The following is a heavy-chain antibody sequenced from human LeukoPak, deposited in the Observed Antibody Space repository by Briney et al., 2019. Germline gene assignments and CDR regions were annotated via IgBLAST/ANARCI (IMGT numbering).Heavy chain of an antibody. Sequence: SETLSLTCTVSGGSISSSSYYWGWIRQPPGKGLEWIGSIYYSGSTYYNPSLKSRVTISVDTSKNQFSLKLSSVTAADTAVYYCARELSGGIAARPYYYYMDVWGKGTTVTVSS. J-gene: IGHJ6*03. V-gene: IGHV4-39*07. CDR3: ARELSGGIAARPYYYYMDV. D-gene: IGHD6-6*01. CDR1: GGSISSSSYY. CDR2: IYYSGST.